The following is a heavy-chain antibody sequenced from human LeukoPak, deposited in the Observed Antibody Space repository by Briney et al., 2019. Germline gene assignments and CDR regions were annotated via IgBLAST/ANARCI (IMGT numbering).Heavy chain of an antibody. CDR1: GFTFSSYS. V-gene: IGHV3-21*01. CDR2: ISSSGSYI. D-gene: IGHD3-3*01. J-gene: IGHJ6*03. Sequence: GGSLGLSCAASGFTFSSYSMNWVRQAPGKGLEWVSSISSSGSYIYYADSVKGRFTISRDNAKSSLYLEMNSLSADDTAVYHCARGAGTIFGEYYYYMDVWGKGTAVTVSS. CDR3: ARGAGTIFGEYYYYMDV.